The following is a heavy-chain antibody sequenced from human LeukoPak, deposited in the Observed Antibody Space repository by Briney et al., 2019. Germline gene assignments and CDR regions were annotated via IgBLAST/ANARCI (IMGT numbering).Heavy chain of an antibody. D-gene: IGHD2-8*02. CDR1: GYSFMNYD. V-gene: IGHV1-8*02. CDR3: ARGVGYCSGSNCYNADYYYYMDV. J-gene: IGHJ6*03. Sequence: ASLRVSCKASGYSFMNYDINWVRQAPGQGLEWMGWMNPKSGNTKYAQKFQGRVTMTRDTSISTAYIDLSSLRSDDTAVYYCARGVGYCSGSNCYNADYYYYMDVWGQGTTVTIS. CDR2: MNPKSGNT.